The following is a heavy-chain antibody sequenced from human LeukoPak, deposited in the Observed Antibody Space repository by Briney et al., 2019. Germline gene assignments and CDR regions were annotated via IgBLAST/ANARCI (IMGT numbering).Heavy chain of an antibody. J-gene: IGHJ4*02. CDR3: ARDYSSSIDA. CDR2: IYHSGST. Sequence: SETLSLTCTVSGYSISSGYYWGWIRQPPGKGLEWIGSIYHSGSTYYNPSLKSRVTISVDKSKNQFSLKLSSVTAADTAVYYCARDYSSSIDAWGQGTLVTVSS. V-gene: IGHV4-38-2*02. D-gene: IGHD6-13*01. CDR1: GYSISSGYY.